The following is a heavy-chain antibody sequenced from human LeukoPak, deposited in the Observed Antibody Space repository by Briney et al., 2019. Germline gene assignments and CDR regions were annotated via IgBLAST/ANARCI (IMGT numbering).Heavy chain of an antibody. CDR3: AKAESYGDGFHWFDP. CDR2: INSDGSST. D-gene: IGHD4-17*01. Sequence: GGSLRLSCAASGFTFSSYWMHWVRQAPGKGLVWVSRINSDGSSTSYADSVKGRFTISRDNAENTLYLQMNSLRAEDTAVYYCAKAESYGDGFHWFDPWGQGTLVTVSS. J-gene: IGHJ5*02. CDR1: GFTFSSYW. V-gene: IGHV3-74*01.